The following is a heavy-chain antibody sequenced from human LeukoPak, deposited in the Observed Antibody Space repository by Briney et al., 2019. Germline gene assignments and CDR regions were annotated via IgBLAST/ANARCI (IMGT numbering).Heavy chain of an antibody. CDR1: GGSISSYY. Sequence: NPSETLSLTCTVSGGSISSYYWSWIRQPPGKGLEWMGYIHYSGSTNYNPSLKSRVTISVDMSKNQFSLKLTSVTAADTAVYYCARDFVGAKYYGMDVWGQGSTVTVSS. D-gene: IGHD1-26*01. V-gene: IGHV4-59*01. CDR3: ARDFVGAKYYGMDV. CDR2: IHYSGST. J-gene: IGHJ6*02.